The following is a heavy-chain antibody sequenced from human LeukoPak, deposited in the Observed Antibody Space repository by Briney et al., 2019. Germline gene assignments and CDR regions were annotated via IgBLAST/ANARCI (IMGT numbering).Heavy chain of an antibody. V-gene: IGHV3-48*01. J-gene: IGHJ4*02. D-gene: IGHD6-19*01. CDR2: ISSSSSII. Sequence: GGSLRLSCTASGFPFSDYYIDWVRQAPGKGLEWVSYISSSSSIIYYTDSVKGRFTISRDNVKNSLYLQMSSLRVEDTAVYYCTRDQFASSGLPDFWGQGTLVTVSS. CDR1: GFPFSDYY. CDR3: TRDQFASSGLPDF.